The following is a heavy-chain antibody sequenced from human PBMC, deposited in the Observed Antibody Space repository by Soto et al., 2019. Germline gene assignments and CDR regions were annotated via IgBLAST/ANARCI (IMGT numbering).Heavy chain of an antibody. CDR1: GFTFSSYA. Sequence: EVQLVESGEGLVQPGGSLRLSCAASGFTFSSYAMHWVRQAPGKGLEYVSAISSNGGSTYYADSVKGRFTISRDNSKNTLYLQMGSLRAEDMAVYYCARSVGLVVHWYFDLWGRGTLVTVSS. V-gene: IGHV3-64*02. D-gene: IGHD3-22*01. CDR2: ISSNGGST. J-gene: IGHJ2*01. CDR3: ARSVGLVVHWYFDL.